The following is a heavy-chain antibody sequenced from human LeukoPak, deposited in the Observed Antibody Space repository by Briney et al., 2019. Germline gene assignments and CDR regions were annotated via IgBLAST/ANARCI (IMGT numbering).Heavy chain of an antibody. J-gene: IGHJ4*02. V-gene: IGHV4-30-4*08. D-gene: IGHD3-16*01. Sequence: SETLSLTCTVSGGSISSGDYYWSWIRQPPGKGLEWIGYIYYSGSTYYNPSLKSRVTISVDTSKNQFSLKLSSVTAADTAVYYCARYTFGGYYFDHWGQGTLVTVSS. CDR3: ARYTFGGYYFDH. CDR1: GGSISSGDYY. CDR2: IYYSGST.